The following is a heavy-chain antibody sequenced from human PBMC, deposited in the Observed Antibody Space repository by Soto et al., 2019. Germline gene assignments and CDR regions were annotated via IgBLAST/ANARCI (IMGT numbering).Heavy chain of an antibody. CDR2: ISGSGGST. CDR3: AKGMTVPTGSGYWYFDL. CDR1: GFTFSSYA. D-gene: IGHD3-10*01. V-gene: IGHV3-23*01. Sequence: EVQLLESGGGLVQPGGSLRLSCAASGFTFSSYAMSWVRQAPGKGLEWVSAISGSGGSTYYADSVKGRFTISRDHSKNTLYLQMNSLRAEDTAVYYCAKGMTVPTGSGYWYFDLWGRGTLVTVSS. J-gene: IGHJ2*01.